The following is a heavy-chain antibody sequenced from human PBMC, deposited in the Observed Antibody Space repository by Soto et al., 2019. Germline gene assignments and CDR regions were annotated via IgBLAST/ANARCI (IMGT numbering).Heavy chain of an antibody. J-gene: IGHJ5*01. Sequence: DVQLLESGGGLVQPGGSLTLSCAASRFIFSDYDMNWVRQAPGKGLEWVSSIGGGNTDRYYADSVKGRFIISRDNSKNKMYLRMKRLRHDDTAVYYCAKEVVSYKGKGDWCACWGQRNLVTVSS. CDR2: IGGGNTDR. CDR3: AKEVVSYKGKGDWCAC. V-gene: IGHV3-23*01. CDR1: RFIFSDYD. D-gene: IGHD2-15*01.